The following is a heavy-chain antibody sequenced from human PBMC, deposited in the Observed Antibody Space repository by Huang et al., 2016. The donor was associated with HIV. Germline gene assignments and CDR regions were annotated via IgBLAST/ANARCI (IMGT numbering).Heavy chain of an antibody. J-gene: IGHJ4*02. Sequence: QERLVESGGGVVQPGRFLRLSCAASGFTFSSYAMHWVRQAPGKGVEWVAVISYDGSNKHYVDTVKGRFTISRDNSKKMLYLQMNSLRMGDTAVYYCARGSAGVLWFGEMWGQGTLVTVSS. CDR3: ARGSAGVLWFGEM. CDR1: GFTFSSYA. D-gene: IGHD3-10*01. V-gene: IGHV3-30*04. CDR2: ISYDGSNK.